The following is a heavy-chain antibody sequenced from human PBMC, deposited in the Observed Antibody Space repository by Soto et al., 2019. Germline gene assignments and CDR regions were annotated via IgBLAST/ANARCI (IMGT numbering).Heavy chain of an antibody. J-gene: IGHJ4*02. D-gene: IGHD3-22*01. CDR1: GGSISSYY. CDR3: ARAATYYYDSSGYYRYYFDY. V-gene: IGHV4-59*01. Sequence: SETLSLTCTVSGGSISSYYWSWIRQPPGKGLEWIGYIYYSGSTNYNPSLKSRVTISVDTSKNQFSLKLSSVTAADTAVYYCARAATYYYDSSGYYRYYFDYWGQGTLVTVSS. CDR2: IYYSGST.